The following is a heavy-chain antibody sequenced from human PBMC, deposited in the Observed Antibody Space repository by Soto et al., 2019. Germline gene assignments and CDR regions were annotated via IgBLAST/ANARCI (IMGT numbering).Heavy chain of an antibody. CDR2: ISYDGSNK. CDR1: GFTFSSYA. D-gene: IGHD3-10*01. CDR3: ARDRAQGYYYYYGMDV. Sequence: GGSLRLSCAASGFTFSSYAMHWVRQAPGKGLEWVAVISYDGSNKYYADSVKGRFTISRDNSKNTLYLQMNSLRAEDTAVYYCARDRAQGYYYYYGMDVWGQGTTVTVSS. V-gene: IGHV3-30-3*01. J-gene: IGHJ6*02.